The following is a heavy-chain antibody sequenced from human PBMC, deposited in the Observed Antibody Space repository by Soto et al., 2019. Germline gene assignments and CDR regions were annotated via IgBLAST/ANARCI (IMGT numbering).Heavy chain of an antibody. V-gene: IGHV1-3*01. CDR2: INAGNGNT. CDR1: GSTFSSYA. D-gene: IGHD2-2*01. Sequence: ASVKVSCKASGSTFSSYAMHWVRQAPGQRLEWMGWINAGNGNTKYSQKFQGRVTITRDTSASTAYMELSSLRSEDTAVYYCARLGYCISTSCYLGNDAFHIWGQGTMVTVSS. CDR3: ARLGYCISTSCYLGNDAFHI. J-gene: IGHJ3*02.